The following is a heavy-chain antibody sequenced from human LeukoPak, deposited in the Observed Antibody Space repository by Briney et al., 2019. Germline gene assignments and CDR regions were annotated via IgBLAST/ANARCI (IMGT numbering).Heavy chain of an antibody. V-gene: IGHV3-21*01. CDR3: ARDPYDFWSGYHYFDY. CDR2: ISSSSSYI. D-gene: IGHD3-3*01. Sequence: PGGSLRLSCAASGFTFSSYSMNWVRRAPGKGLEWVSSISSSSSYIYYADSVKGRFTISRDNAKNSLYLQMNSLRAEDTAVYYCARDPYDFWSGYHYFDYWGQGTLVTVSS. J-gene: IGHJ4*02. CDR1: GFTFSSYS.